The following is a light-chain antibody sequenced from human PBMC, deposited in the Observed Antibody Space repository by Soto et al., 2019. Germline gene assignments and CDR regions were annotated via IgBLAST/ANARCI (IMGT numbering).Light chain of an antibody. CDR3: QQRSNWPPGWT. CDR2: DAS. CDR1: QSVSSY. V-gene: IGKV3-11*01. J-gene: IGKJ1*01. Sequence: EIVLTQSLATLSLSPGERATLSCRASQSVSSYLAWYQQKPGQAPRLLIYDASNRATGIPARFSGSGSGTDFTLTISSLEPEDFAVYYCQQRSNWPPGWTFGQGTKV.